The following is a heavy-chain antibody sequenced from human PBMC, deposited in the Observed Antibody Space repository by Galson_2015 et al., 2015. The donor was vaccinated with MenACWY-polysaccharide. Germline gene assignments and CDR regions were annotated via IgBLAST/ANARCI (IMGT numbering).Heavy chain of an antibody. V-gene: IGHV3-7*01. CDR1: GFTFSNYW. J-gene: IGHJ4*02. CDR2: INEDGSEE. D-gene: IGHD2-8*01. CDR3: VRDSPRSCTTPNCYNGY. Sequence: SLRLSCAAPGFTFSNYWMSWVRQAPGKGLEWVANINEDGSEENYVDSVKGRFTISRDNAKNSVYLQVSSLRDEDTAVYYCVRDSPRSCTTPNCYNGYWGRGTLVTVSS.